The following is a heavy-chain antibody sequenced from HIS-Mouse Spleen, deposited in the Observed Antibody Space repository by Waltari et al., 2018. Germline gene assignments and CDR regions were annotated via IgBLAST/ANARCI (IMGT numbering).Heavy chain of an antibody. V-gene: IGHV1-2*02. CDR3: ARRKLGKGWYFDL. CDR2: INPNSGGT. CDR1: GYPFTGSY. D-gene: IGHD7-27*01. J-gene: IGHJ2*01. Sequence: QVQLVQSGAEVKKPGASVKVSCKASGYPFTGSYLHWLRHAPGQGPEWMGWINPNSGGTNYAQKFQGRVTMTRDTSISTAYMELSRLRSDDTAVYYCARRKLGKGWYFDLWGRGTLVTVSS.